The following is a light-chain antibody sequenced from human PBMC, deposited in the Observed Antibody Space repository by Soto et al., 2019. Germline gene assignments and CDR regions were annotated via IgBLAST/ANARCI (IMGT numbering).Light chain of an antibody. J-gene: IGLJ2*01. CDR3: AAWDDSLHVI. V-gene: IGLV1-44*01. CDR2: NDN. Sequence: QSVLTQPPSASATPGQRVTISCSGSSSNIGSRTVNWYQQLPGSAPKLLVYNDNQRPSGVPDRFSGSKSGTSASLAISGLQSEDEADYYCAAWDDSLHVIFGGGTQL. CDR1: SSNIGSRT.